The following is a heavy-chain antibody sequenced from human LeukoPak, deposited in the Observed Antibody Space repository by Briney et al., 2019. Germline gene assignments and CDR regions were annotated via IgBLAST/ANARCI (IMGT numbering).Heavy chain of an antibody. Sequence: GASVKVSCKASGGTFSSYAISWVRQAPGQGLGWMGRIIPIFGIANYAQKFQGRVTITADKSTSTAYMELSSLRSEDTAVYYCASGPDFWSGYAAGDAFDIWGQGTMVTVSS. CDR1: GGTFSSYA. D-gene: IGHD3-3*01. CDR2: IIPIFGIA. CDR3: ASGPDFWSGYAAGDAFDI. J-gene: IGHJ3*02. V-gene: IGHV1-69*04.